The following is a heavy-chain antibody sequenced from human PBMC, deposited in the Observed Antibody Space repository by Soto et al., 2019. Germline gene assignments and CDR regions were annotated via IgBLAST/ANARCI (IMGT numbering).Heavy chain of an antibody. CDR2: IKGEADGGTT. J-gene: IGHJ4*02. Sequence: GGSLRLSCAASGFTFNNAWMSWGRQAPGKGLEGVGRIKGEADGGTTDYAAPVKGRITISRDHSKDTLYLRMNSLKTEDTAVYYCTTGLSNGYYNFDYWGQGT. CDR1: GFTFNNAW. D-gene: IGHD3-22*01. CDR3: TTGLSNGYYNFDY. V-gene: IGHV3-15*01.